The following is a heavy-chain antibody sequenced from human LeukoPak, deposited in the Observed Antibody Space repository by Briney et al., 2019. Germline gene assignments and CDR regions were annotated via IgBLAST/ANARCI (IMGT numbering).Heavy chain of an antibody. CDR3: ARDSVRGGRYGMDV. CDR2: ISSSSSYI. D-gene: IGHD3-10*01. Sequence: GGSLRLSCAASGFTFSSNSMNWVRQAPGKGLEWVSSISSSSSYIYYAGSVKGRFTISRDNAKNSLYLQMNSLRAEDTAVYYCARDSVRGGRYGMDVWGQGTTVTVSS. V-gene: IGHV3-21*01. CDR1: GFTFSSNS. J-gene: IGHJ6*02.